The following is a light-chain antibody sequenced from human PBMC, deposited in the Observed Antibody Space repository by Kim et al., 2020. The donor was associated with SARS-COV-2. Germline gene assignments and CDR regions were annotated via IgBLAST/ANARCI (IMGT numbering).Light chain of an antibody. CDR2: GAS. CDR3: QQYGSSPYS. J-gene: IGKJ2*03. Sequence: LPPGQRATLSFRASQSVSNNNFAWYQQKPGQAPRLLIYGASSSATGIPGRFSGSGSGTDFTLTIRGLGPEDFAVYYCQQYGSSPYSFGQGTKLEIK. CDR1: QSVSNNN. V-gene: IGKV3-20*01.